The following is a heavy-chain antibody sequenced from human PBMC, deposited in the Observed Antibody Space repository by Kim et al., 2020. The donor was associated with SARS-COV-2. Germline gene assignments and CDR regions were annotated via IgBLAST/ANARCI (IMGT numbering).Heavy chain of an antibody. CDR1: GLTFSDYN. V-gene: IGHV3-48*03. D-gene: IGHD1-1*01. CDR2: ISSSGTTI. CDR3: ATNEPY. Sequence: GGSLRLSCAASGLTFSDYNMNWVRQPPGKGLEWISYISSSGTTIYYAESVKGRFAISRDNAKKSLYLQMDSLRAEDTAVYYCATNEPYWGQGTLVTVSS. J-gene: IGHJ4*02.